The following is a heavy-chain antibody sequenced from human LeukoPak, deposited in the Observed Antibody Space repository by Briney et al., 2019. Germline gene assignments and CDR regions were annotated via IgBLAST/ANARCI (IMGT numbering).Heavy chain of an antibody. D-gene: IGHD3-22*01. CDR2: IYTSGST. V-gene: IGHV4-4*07. CDR3: ARDRPHGGSGYFFDY. Sequence: SETLSLTCTVSGGSISSYYWSWIRQPAGKGLEWIGRIYTSGSTNYNPSLKSRVTMSVDTSKNQFSLKLSSVTAADTAVYYCARDRPHGGSGYFFDYWDQGTLVTVSS. J-gene: IGHJ4*02. CDR1: GGSISSYY.